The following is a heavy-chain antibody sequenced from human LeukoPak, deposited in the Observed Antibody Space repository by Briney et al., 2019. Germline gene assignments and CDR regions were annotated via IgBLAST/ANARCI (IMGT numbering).Heavy chain of an antibody. CDR3: ATDRSLIGHHHYDY. J-gene: IGHJ4*02. D-gene: IGHD2-8*01. CDR2: FDPEDGET. V-gene: IGHV1-24*01. CDR1: GYTLTGLS. Sequence: ASVKVSCKVSGYTLTGLSMHWVRQAPGKGLEWMGGFDPEDGETIYAQKFQGRVTMTEDTSTDTAYMELSSLRSEDTAVYYCATDRSLIGHHHYDYWGQGALVTVSS.